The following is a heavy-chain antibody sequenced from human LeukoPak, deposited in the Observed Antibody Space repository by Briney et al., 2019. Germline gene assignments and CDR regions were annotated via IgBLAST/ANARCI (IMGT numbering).Heavy chain of an antibody. Sequence: SETLSLTCTVSGGSISSYYWSWIRQPPGKGLEWIGYIYYSGSTNYNPSLKSRVTISVDTSKNQFSLRLSSVTAADTAVYYCARAHCSGGSCYSRPFGAFDIWGRGTMVTVSS. CDR3: ARAHCSGGSCYSRPFGAFDI. V-gene: IGHV4-59*01. CDR1: GGSISSYY. D-gene: IGHD2-15*01. J-gene: IGHJ3*02. CDR2: IYYSGST.